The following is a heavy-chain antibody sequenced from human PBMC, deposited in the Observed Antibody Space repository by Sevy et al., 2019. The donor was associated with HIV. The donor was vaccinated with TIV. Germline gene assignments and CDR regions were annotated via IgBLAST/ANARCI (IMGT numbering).Heavy chain of an antibody. J-gene: IGHJ3*02. Sequence: ASVKVSCKASGYTFTYRYLHWVRQAPGQALEWLGWITPFNTKTKYAQKLQDRVTITWSMSTAYMALSSLRSADTATYYCATSRPGLAFDIWGQGTMVTVSS. CDR2: ITPFNTKT. D-gene: IGHD5-12*01. V-gene: IGHV1-45*02. CDR1: GYTFTYRY. CDR3: ATSRPGLAFDI.